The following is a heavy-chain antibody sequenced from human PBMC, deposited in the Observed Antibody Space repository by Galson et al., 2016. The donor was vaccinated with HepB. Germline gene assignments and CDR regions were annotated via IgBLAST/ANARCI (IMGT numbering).Heavy chain of an antibody. CDR3: AHWAPFSYGYFSRRGPIDSNYFAS. CDR1: GLSLNIIGEG. J-gene: IGHJ4*02. D-gene: IGHD5-18*01. Sequence: PALVKPTQTLTLTCTFSGLSLNIIGEGVAWIRQPPGKALEWLAVSFRNGDSRYSPSLKSRLTVTKDTSKNQVVLRMANLDPVDPATYYCAHWAPFSYGYFSRRGPIDSNYFASWGQGIFVTVSS. V-gene: IGHV2-5*01. CDR2: SFRNGDS.